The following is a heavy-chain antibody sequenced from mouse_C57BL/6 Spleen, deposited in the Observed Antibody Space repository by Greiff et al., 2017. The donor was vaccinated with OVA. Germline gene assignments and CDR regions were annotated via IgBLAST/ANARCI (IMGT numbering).Heavy chain of an antibody. CDR1: GYTFTDYE. J-gene: IGHJ3*01. V-gene: IGHV1-15*01. D-gene: IGHD3-3*01. CDR3: TSGTPFAY. Sequence: QVQLKESGAELVRPGASVTLSCKASGYTFTDYEMHWVKQTPVHGLEWIGAIDPETGGTAYTQKFKGKAILTADKSSSTAYMELRSLTSEDSAVYYGTSGTPFAYWGQGTLVTVSA. CDR2: IDPETGGT.